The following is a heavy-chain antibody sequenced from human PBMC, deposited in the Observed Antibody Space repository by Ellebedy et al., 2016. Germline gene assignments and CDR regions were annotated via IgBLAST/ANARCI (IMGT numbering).Heavy chain of an antibody. CDR1: GYTFTSYY. Sequence: ASVKVSXXASGYTFTSYYMHWVRQAPGQGLEWMGIINPSGGSTSYAQKLQGRVTMTRDTSTSTVYMELSSLRSEDTAVYYCARGLTGGRDYWYFDLWGRGTLVTVSS. J-gene: IGHJ2*01. CDR3: ARGLTGGRDYWYFDL. V-gene: IGHV1-46*01. CDR2: INPSGGST. D-gene: IGHD5-24*01.